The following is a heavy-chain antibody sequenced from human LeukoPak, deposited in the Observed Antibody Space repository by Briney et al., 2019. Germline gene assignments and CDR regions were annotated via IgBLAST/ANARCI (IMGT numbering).Heavy chain of an antibody. CDR3: ATYRQVLLPFES. CDR1: GFTFSTFA. Sequence: QSGGSLRLSCAASGFTFSTFAMIWVRQPPGKGLEWVSSIFPSGGEIHYADSVRGRFTISRDNSKSTLSLQMNSLRAEDTAIYYCATYRQVLLPFESWGQRTLVTVSS. CDR2: IFPSGGEI. V-gene: IGHV3-23*01. D-gene: IGHD2-8*02. J-gene: IGHJ4*02.